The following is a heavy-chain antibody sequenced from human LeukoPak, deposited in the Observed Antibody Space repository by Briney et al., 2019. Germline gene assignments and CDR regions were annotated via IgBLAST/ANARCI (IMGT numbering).Heavy chain of an antibody. D-gene: IGHD3-22*01. CDR2: IYHSGST. CDR3: ARAGYDSSKFDP. Sequence: KPSETLSLTCTVSGYSISSGYYWGWIRQPPGKGLEWIGSIYHSGSTYYNPSLKSRVTISVDTSKNQFSLKLSSVTAADTAVYYCARAGYDSSKFDPWGQGTLVTVSS. J-gene: IGHJ5*02. V-gene: IGHV4-38-2*02. CDR1: GYSISSGYY.